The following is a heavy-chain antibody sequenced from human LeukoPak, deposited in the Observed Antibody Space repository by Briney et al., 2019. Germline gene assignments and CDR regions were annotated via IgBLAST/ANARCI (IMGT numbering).Heavy chain of an antibody. CDR2: ISSSSSYI. CDR3: AKDPRQWLFVPGDY. Sequence: PGGSLRLSCAASGFTFSSYSMNWVRQAPGKGLEWVSSISSSSSYIYYADSVKGRFTISRDNAKNSLYLQMNSLRAEDTALYYCAKDPRQWLFVPGDYWGQGTLVTVSS. CDR1: GFTFSSYS. J-gene: IGHJ4*02. V-gene: IGHV3-21*04. D-gene: IGHD6-19*01.